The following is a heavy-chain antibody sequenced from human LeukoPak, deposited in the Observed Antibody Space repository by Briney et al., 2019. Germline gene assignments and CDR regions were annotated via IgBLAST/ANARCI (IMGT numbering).Heavy chain of an antibody. CDR3: AKPHFDD. CDR2: IRYDGSNK. V-gene: IGHV3-30*02. Sequence: GGSLRLSCAASGFSFSSYGMHWVGQAPSKGLEWVAFIRYDGSNKYYADSVKGRFTISRDNSKNTLYLQMNSLRAGDTAVYYCAKPHFDDWGQGTLVTVSS. J-gene: IGHJ4*02. CDR1: GFSFSSYG.